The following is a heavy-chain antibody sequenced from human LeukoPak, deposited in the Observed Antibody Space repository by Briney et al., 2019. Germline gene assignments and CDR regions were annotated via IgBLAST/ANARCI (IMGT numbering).Heavy chain of an antibody. V-gene: IGHV5-51*01. Sequence: GESLKISCKGSGYSFTSYGIGWVRQMPGKGLEWMGIIYPGDSDTRYSPSFQGQVTVSADKSISTAYLQWSSLKASDTAMYYCARQAYSSGWYPWGQGTLVTVSS. CDR1: GYSFTSYG. J-gene: IGHJ5*02. CDR3: ARQAYSSGWYP. CDR2: IYPGDSDT. D-gene: IGHD6-19*01.